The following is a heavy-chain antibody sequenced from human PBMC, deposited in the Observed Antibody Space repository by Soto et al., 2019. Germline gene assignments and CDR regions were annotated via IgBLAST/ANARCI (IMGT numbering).Heavy chain of an antibody. CDR1: GFICSSFG. CDR2: IWYDGSNT. CDR3: VRDLLGSGGHFDY. Sequence: GGSLRLSCAASGFICSSFGMHWVRQAPGKGLEWVAHIWYDGSNTYYADSVKGRFTISRDNSRNTLYLQMNSLRAEDTAVYHCVRDLLGSGGHFDYWGQGTPVTVSS. D-gene: IGHD7-27*01. V-gene: IGHV3-33*01. J-gene: IGHJ4*02.